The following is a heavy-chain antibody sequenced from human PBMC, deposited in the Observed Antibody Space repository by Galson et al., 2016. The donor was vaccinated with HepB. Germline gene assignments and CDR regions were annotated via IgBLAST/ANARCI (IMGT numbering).Heavy chain of an antibody. Sequence: SLRLSCAASGFTFSKYALHWVRQAPGEGLEWVAVISTNGISQNYEDSVKGRFTVYRDSSKNTVDLQMNSLRPEDTAVYYCAKDQGILRHFDWLTYDAFDMWGQGTMVTVSS. CDR1: GFTFSKYA. CDR3: AKDQGILRHFDWLTYDAFDM. J-gene: IGHJ3*02. D-gene: IGHD3-9*01. CDR2: ISTNGISQ. V-gene: IGHV3-30*18.